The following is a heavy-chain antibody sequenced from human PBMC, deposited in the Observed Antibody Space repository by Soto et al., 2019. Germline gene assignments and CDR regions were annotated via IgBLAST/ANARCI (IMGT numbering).Heavy chain of an antibody. V-gene: IGHV3-9*01. CDR3: ARVMAAYNRSDPVDR. CDR1: GFRFDDYA. J-gene: IGHJ5*02. D-gene: IGHD1-20*01. Sequence: EVHLVASGGGLVQPGRSLRLSCAASGFRFDDYAIHWVRQSPGKGLDWVAAIGWDGVNIADADSVKGRFTVSRDNARNALYLQMDSLRVEDTAFYFCARVMAAYNRSDPVDRWGQGNLVTVSS. CDR2: IGWDGVNI.